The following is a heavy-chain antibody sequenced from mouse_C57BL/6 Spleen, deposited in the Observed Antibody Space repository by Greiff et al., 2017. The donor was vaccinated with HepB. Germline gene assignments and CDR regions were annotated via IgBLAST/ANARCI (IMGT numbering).Heavy chain of an antibody. Sequence: DVMLVESGGGLVQPGGSLSLSCAASGFTFTDYYMSWVRQPPGKALEWLGFIRNKANGYTTEYSASVKGRFTISRDNSQSILYLQMNALRAEDSATYYCARYLAAYYFDYWGQGTTLTVSS. J-gene: IGHJ2*01. CDR2: IRNKANGYTT. V-gene: IGHV7-3*01. CDR1: GFTFTDYY. CDR3: ARYLAAYYFDY.